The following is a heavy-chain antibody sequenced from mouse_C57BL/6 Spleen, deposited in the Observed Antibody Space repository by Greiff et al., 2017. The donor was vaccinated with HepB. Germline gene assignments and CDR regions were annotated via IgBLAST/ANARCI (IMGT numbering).Heavy chain of an antibody. D-gene: IGHD6-1*01. Sequence: VQLQQPGAELVKPGASVKMSCKASGYTFTSYWINWVKQRPGQGLEWIGDIYPGSGSTNYNEKFKSKATLTVDTSSSTAYMQLSSLTSEDSAVYYCARADQCYFDVWGTGTTVTVSS. J-gene: IGHJ1*03. CDR1: GYTFTSYW. V-gene: IGHV1-55*01. CDR3: ARADQCYFDV. CDR2: IYPGSGST.